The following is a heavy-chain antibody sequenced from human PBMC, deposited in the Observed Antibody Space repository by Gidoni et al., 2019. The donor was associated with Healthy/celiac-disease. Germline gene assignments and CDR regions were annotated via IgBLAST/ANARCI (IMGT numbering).Heavy chain of an antibody. V-gene: IGHV3-30*18. Sequence: QVQLVESGGGVVQPGRSLSLSCAASGFTFSSYGMPWVRHAPGKGLEWVAVISYDGSNKYYADSVKGRFTISRDNSKNTLYLQMNSLRAEDTAVYYCAKDWATSSHGGGSTSWPASRDWYFDLWGRGTLVTVSS. CDR2: ISYDGSNK. CDR3: AKDWATSSHGGGSTSWPASRDWYFDL. D-gene: IGHD2-2*01. CDR1: GFTFSSYG. J-gene: IGHJ2*01.